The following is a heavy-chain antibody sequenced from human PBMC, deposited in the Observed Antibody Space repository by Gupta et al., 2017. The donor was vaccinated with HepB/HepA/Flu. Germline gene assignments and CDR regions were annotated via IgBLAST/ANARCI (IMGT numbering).Heavy chain of an antibody. CDR2: TYYRSKWYN. CDR1: GDSVSSNSAA. D-gene: IGHD1-26*01. Sequence: QVQLQQSGPGLVKPSQTLSLTCAISGDSVSSNSAAWNWIRQSPSRGLEWLGRTYYRSKWYNDYAVSVKSRITINPDTSKNQFSLQLNSVTPEDTAVYYCARAHRELARPRGRDSQNYYYYYYMDVGGKGTTVTVSS. J-gene: IGHJ6*03. V-gene: IGHV6-1*01. CDR3: ARAHRELARPRGRDSQNYYYYYYMDV.